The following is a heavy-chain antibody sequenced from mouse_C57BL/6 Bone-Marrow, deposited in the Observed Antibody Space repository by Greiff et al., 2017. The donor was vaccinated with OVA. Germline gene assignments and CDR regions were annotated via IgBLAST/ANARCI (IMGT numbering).Heavy chain of an antibody. CDR1: GFTFSDYY. CDR3: ARPFYYGSSYERSAMDY. CDR2: ISNGGGST. J-gene: IGHJ4*01. V-gene: IGHV5-12*01. D-gene: IGHD1-1*01. Sequence: EVKLVESGGGLVQPGGSLKLSCAASGFTFSDYYMYWVRQTPEKRLEWVAYISNGGGSTYYPDTVKGRFTISRDNAKNTLYLQMSRLKSEDTAMYYCARPFYYGSSYERSAMDYWGQGTSVTVSS.